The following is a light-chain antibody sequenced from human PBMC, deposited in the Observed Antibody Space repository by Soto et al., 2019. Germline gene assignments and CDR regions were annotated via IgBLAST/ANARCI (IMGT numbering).Light chain of an antibody. J-gene: IGLJ2*01. V-gene: IGLV1-44*01. CDR2: SNN. Sequence: QAVVTQPPSASGTPGQRVTISCSGSSSNIGSNTVNWYQQLPGTAPKLLIYSNNQRPSGVPDRFSGSKSGTSASLAISGHQSEDEADYYCAAWDDSLNGVVFGGGTKLTVL. CDR3: AAWDDSLNGVV. CDR1: SSNIGSNT.